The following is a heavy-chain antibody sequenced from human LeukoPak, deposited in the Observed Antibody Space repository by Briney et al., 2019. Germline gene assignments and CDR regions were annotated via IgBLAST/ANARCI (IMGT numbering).Heavy chain of an antibody. CDR3: VRASSGTFDY. Sequence: GGSLRLSCAASGFTFTTSWMHWVRQAPGKGLVWVSRIYSDESSTSYADSVRGRFTISRDNAKNTLYLQMNSLRAEDTAVYYCVRASSGTFDYGGEGTLVTASS. CDR1: GFTFTTSW. V-gene: IGHV3-74*01. D-gene: IGHD3-22*01. J-gene: IGHJ4*02. CDR2: IYSDESST.